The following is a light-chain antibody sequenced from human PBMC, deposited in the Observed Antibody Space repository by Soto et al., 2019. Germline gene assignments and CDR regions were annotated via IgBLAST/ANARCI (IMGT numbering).Light chain of an antibody. J-gene: IGKJ1*01. CDR1: QTLSSSF. V-gene: IGKV3-20*01. CDR2: DTS. CDR3: QQYGYLGT. Sequence: EIVLTQSPGTVSLSPGERATLSCRTSQTLSSSFLAWYQQTPGQAPRLLIYDTSTRAIDIPDRFSGSGSGTDFTLTISRLEPEDFAVYYCQQYGYLGTFGQGTKVEFK.